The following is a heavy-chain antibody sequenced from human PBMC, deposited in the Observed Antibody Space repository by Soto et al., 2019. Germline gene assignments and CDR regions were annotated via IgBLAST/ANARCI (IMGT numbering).Heavy chain of an antibody. J-gene: IGHJ4*02. D-gene: IGHD2-2*01. Sequence: QVQLQESGPGLVKPSQTLSLTCTVSGGSISSGGYYWSWIRQHPGKGLEWIEYIYYSGSTYYNPSLKSRVTISVDTSKNQFSLNLSSVTAAYTAVYYCARSSTSANYFDYWGQGTLVTVSS. V-gene: IGHV4-31*03. CDR3: ARSSTSANYFDY. CDR2: IYYSGST. CDR1: GGSISSGGYY.